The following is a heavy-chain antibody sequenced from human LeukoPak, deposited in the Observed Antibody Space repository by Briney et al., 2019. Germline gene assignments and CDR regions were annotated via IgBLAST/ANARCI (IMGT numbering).Heavy chain of an antibody. V-gene: IGHV1-2*02. CDR1: GYTFTGYY. CDR2: INPNSGGT. D-gene: IGHD6-13*01. CDR3: ARVHWPLAAGPFDY. J-gene: IGHJ4*02. Sequence: VASVKVSCKASGYTFTGYYMHWVRQAPGQGLEWMGWINPNSGGTNYAQKFQGRVTMTRDTSISTAYMELSRLRSDDTAVYYCARVHWPLAAGPFDYWGQRTLVTVSS.